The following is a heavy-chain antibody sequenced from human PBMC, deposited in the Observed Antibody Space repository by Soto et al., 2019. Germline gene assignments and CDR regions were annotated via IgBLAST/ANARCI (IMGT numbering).Heavy chain of an antibody. V-gene: IGHV1-2*04. J-gene: IGHJ4*02. CDR1: GYTFTGYY. D-gene: IGHD6-19*01. CDR2: INPNSGGT. CDR3: ARSLSSNSYSSGWYYFDY. Sequence: ASVKVSCKASGYTFTGYYMHWVRQAPGQGLEWMGWINPNSGGTNYAQKFQGWVTMTRDTSISTAYMELSRLRSDDTAVYYCARSLSSNSYSSGWYYFDYWGQGTLVTVSS.